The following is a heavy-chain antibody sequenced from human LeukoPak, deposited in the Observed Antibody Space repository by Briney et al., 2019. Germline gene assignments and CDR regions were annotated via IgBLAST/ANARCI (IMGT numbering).Heavy chain of an antibody. CDR3: ARYPFRSPYYYYDMDV. CDR1: GGTFSSYA. V-gene: IGHV1-69*05. J-gene: IGHJ6*03. Sequence: ASVKVSCKASGGTFSSYAISWVRQAPGQGLEWMGGIIPIFGTANYAQKFQGRVTITTDESTSTAYMELSSLRSEDTAVYYCARYPFRSPYYYYDMDVWGKGTTVTVSS. CDR2: IIPIFGTA.